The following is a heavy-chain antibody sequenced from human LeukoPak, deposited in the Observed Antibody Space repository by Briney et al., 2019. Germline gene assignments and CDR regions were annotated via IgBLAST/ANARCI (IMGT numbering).Heavy chain of an antibody. CDR3: ARGRPDYYYYYMDV. J-gene: IGHJ6*03. CDR1: GASISGSNYY. CDR2: IYSSGST. V-gene: IGHV4-39*07. Sequence: PSETLSLTCAVSGASISGSNYYWGWIRQPPGKGLEWIGNIYSSGSTYYNASLQSRVTISIDTSKNQFSLKLSSVTAADTAVYYCARGRPDYYYYYMDVWGKGTTVTVSS.